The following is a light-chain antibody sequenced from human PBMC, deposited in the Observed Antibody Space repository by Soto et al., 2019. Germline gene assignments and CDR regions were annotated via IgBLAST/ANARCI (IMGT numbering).Light chain of an antibody. CDR2: GAS. V-gene: IGKV3-20*01. CDR3: QQYGSSGT. J-gene: IGKJ1*01. CDR1: QTVRNNY. Sequence: EFVLTQSPGTLSLSPGERATLSCRASQTVRNNYLAWYQQKPGQAPRLLIYGASNRATGIPDRFSGSGSGTDFTLTIGRLEPEDFAVYYCQQYGSSGTFGQGTKVDIK.